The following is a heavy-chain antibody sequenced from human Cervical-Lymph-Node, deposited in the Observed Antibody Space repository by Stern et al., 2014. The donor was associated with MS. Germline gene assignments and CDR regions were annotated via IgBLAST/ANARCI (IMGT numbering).Heavy chain of an antibody. CDR2: IDPKNGDT. Sequence: VQLVESGAEEKKPGASVKVSCKTSGYTFTDNHMHWVRPAPGQGLEWVGRIDPKNGDTKYAQKFLGRITMTTDTSINTAYMELTRLTSDDTAIYYCARENWVFIYWGQGTLVTVSS. V-gene: IGHV1-2*02. CDR3: ARENWVFIY. J-gene: IGHJ4*02. CDR1: GYTFTDNH. D-gene: IGHD7-27*01.